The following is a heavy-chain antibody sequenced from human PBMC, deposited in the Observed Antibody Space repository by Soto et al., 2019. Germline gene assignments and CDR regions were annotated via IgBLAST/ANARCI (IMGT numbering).Heavy chain of an antibody. V-gene: IGHV5-51*01. J-gene: IGHJ6*03. CDR1: GYSFTSYW. D-gene: IGHD3-16*01. CDR2: IYPGDSDT. Sequence: GESLKISCKGSGYSFTSYWIGWVRQMPGKGLEWMGIIYPGDSDTRYSPSFQGQVTISADKSISTAYLQWSSLKASDTAMYYCARQRTGDYDYGWRLLDMDVWGKGTTVTVSS. CDR3: ARQRTGDYDYGWRLLDMDV.